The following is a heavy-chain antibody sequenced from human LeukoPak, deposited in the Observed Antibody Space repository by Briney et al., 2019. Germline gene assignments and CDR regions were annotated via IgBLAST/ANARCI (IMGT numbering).Heavy chain of an antibody. V-gene: IGHV4-34*01. D-gene: IGHD2-2*01. CDR3: ARGGPTHPRYCSSTSCFPPYSYYYYGMDV. CDR2: INHSGST. CDR1: GGSFSGYY. J-gene: IGHJ6*02. Sequence: SEPLSLTCAVYGGSFSGYYWSWIRQPPGKGLEWIGEINHSGSTNYNPSLKSRVTISVDTSKNQFSLKLSSVTAADTAVYYCARGGPTHPRYCSSTSCFPPYSYYYYGMDVWGQGTTVTVSS.